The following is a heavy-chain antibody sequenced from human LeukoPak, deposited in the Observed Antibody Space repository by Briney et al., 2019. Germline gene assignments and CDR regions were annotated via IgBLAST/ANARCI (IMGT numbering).Heavy chain of an antibody. CDR3: ARGPRNRIAAPAFDI. V-gene: IGHV1-2*02. CDR2: INPISGGT. Sequence: GASVKVSCKTSGYTFTAYYIHWVRQAPGQGLEWMGWINPISGGTNSAQKFQGRVTMTRDTSISTAYMELSRLRSDDTAVYYCARGPRNRIAAPAFDIWGQGTMVTVSS. CDR1: GYTFTAYY. D-gene: IGHD6-13*01. J-gene: IGHJ3*02.